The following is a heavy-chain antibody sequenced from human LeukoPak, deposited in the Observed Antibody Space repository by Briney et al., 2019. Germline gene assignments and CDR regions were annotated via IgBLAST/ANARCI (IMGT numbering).Heavy chain of an antibody. D-gene: IGHD3-22*01. Sequence: PGRSLRLSCAASGFTLSYYGVHWVRQAPGKGLEWVALIWSDGSNENYADSVKGRFTISRDTSRNTLYLQMHSLRAEDTAVYYCARDADTSGSYWYFDLWGRGTQVTVSS. CDR2: IWSDGSNE. V-gene: IGHV3-33*01. CDR3: ARDADTSGSYWYFDL. CDR1: GFTLSYYG. J-gene: IGHJ2*01.